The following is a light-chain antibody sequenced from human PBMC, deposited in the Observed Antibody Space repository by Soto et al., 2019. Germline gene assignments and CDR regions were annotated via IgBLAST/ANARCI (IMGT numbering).Light chain of an antibody. CDR1: QSISSY. V-gene: IGKV1-39*01. CDR3: QQSYSTPHT. Sequence: DLQMTQSPSSLSASVGDRVTIXXRASQSISSYLNWYQQKPGKAPKLXIYAASSLQSGVPSRFSGSGSGTDFTLTISSLQPEDFATYYCQQSYSTPHTFGQGTRLDIK. CDR2: AAS. J-gene: IGKJ5*01.